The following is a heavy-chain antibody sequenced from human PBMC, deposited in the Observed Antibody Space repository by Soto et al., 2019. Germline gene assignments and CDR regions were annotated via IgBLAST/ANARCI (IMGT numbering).Heavy chain of an antibody. CDR1: GFTFSSYA. J-gene: IGHJ4*02. CDR3: AKQVVVIIYNNIDY. Sequence: GGSLRLSCAASGFTFSSYAMSWVRQAPGKGLEWVSAISGSGGSTYYADSVKGRFTISRDNSKNTLYLQMNSLRAEDTAVYYCAKQVVVIIYNNIDYWGQGTLVTVSS. CDR2: ISGSGGST. V-gene: IGHV3-23*01. D-gene: IGHD3-22*01.